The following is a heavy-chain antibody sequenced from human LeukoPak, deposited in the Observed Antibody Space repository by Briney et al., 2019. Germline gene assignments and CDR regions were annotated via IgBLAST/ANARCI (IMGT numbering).Heavy chain of an antibody. CDR3: AKLQDFYDNSGYSYFDN. D-gene: IGHD3-22*01. Sequence: GGSLRLSCAASGFTFSSYSMNWVRQAPGKGLEWVSYISSSSSTIYYADSVKGRFTISRDNAKNSLYLQMNSLRAEDTAVYYCAKLQDFYDNSGYSYFDNWGQGTLVTVSS. CDR2: ISSSSSTI. V-gene: IGHV3-48*01. CDR1: GFTFSSYS. J-gene: IGHJ4*02.